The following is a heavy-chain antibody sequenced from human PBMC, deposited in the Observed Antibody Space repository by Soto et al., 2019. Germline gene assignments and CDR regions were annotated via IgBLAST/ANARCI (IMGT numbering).Heavy chain of an antibody. CDR3: AKSWRRYYGSGSYYNYFDY. D-gene: IGHD3-10*01. CDR2: ISGSGGST. J-gene: IGHJ4*02. CDR1: GFTFSSYA. Sequence: GGSLRLSCAASGFTFSSYAMSWVRQAPGKGLEWVSAISGSGGSTYYADSVKGRFTISRDNSKNTLYLQMNSLRAEDTAVYYCAKSWRRYYGSGSYYNYFDYWGQGTLVTVSS. V-gene: IGHV3-23*01.